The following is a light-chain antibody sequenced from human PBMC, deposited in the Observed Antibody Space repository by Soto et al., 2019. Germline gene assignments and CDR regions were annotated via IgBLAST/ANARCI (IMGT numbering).Light chain of an antibody. CDR1: SSNIGNNY. CDR3: GTWDSSLGAAFYF. V-gene: IGLV1-51*02. J-gene: IGLJ1*01. Sequence: QSVLTQPPSVSAAPGQKVTISCSGSSSNIGNNYVSWYQQLPGTAPKLLIYENNKRPSGIPDRFSGSKSGTSATLGITGLQTGEEADYYGGTWDSSLGAAFYFFGCGPKVPVL. CDR2: ENN.